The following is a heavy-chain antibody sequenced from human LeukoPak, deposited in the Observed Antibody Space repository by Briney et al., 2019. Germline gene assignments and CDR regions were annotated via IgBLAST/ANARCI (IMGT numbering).Heavy chain of an antibody. J-gene: IGHJ4*02. CDR2: ISLSGLT. Sequence: SETLSLTWGVSGGPISSTNWWSWVRQPPGQGLEWIGEISLSGLTNYNPSLKSRVTMSLDKSKNHLSLNLTSVTAADTAVYYCSRESGAFSPFGYWGQGTLVTVSS. CDR3: SRESGAFSPFGY. V-gene: IGHV4-4*02. D-gene: IGHD1-26*01. CDR1: GGPISSTNW.